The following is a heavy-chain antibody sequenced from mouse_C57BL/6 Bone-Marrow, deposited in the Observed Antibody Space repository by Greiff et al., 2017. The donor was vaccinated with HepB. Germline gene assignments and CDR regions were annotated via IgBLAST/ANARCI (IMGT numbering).Heavy chain of an antibody. Sequence: EVQVVESGGDLVKPGGSLKLSCAASGFTFSSYGMSWVRQTPDKRLEWVATISSGGSYTYYPDSVKGRFTISRDNAKNTLYLQMSSLKSEDTAMYYCARLPPWFAYWGQGTLVTVSA. V-gene: IGHV5-6*01. CDR3: ARLPPWFAY. CDR1: GFTFSSYG. J-gene: IGHJ3*01. CDR2: ISSGGSYT.